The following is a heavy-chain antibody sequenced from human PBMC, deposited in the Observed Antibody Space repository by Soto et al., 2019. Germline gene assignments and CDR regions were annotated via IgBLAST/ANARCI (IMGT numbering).Heavy chain of an antibody. CDR1: GFTFTSYA. CDR2: IGVDESSR. CDR3: ARDRVPQLGYYGMDV. Sequence: GGSLRLSCAASGFTFTSYAMAWVRQAPGKGLEWVSDIGVDESSRSYADSVKGRFTISRDNAKNTLYLQMSSLRAEDTAVYFCARDRVPQLGYYGMDVWGQGTTVTVSS. D-gene: IGHD2-2*01. J-gene: IGHJ6*02. V-gene: IGHV3-74*01.